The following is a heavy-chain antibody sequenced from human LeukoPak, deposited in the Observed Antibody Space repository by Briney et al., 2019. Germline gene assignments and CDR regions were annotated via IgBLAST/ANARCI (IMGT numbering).Heavy chain of an antibody. J-gene: IGHJ4*02. V-gene: IGHV3-43D*04. CDR1: GFTFDDYA. Sequence: PGGSLRLSCAASGFTFDDYAMHWVRQVPGKGLEWVSLISWNGYNTYYPDSVKGRFTISRDNSKNSLYLQMHSLRPEDTASYYCAKAQNWAFDYWGQGTLVTVSS. CDR2: ISWNGYNT. D-gene: IGHD7-27*01. CDR3: AKAQNWAFDY.